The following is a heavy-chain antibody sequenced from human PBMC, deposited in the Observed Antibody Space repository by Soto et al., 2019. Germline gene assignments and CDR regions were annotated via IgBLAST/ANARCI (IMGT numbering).Heavy chain of an antibody. Sequence: ASVKVSCKASGYTFTSYGISWVRQAPGQGLEWMGWISAYNGNTNYAQKLQGRVTMTTDTSTSTAYMELRSLRSDDTAVYYCARDGYSSSWYVPPRAGWFDPWGQGTLVTVSS. D-gene: IGHD6-13*01. J-gene: IGHJ5*02. V-gene: IGHV1-18*01. CDR2: ISAYNGNT. CDR1: GYTFTSYG. CDR3: ARDGYSSSWYVPPRAGWFDP.